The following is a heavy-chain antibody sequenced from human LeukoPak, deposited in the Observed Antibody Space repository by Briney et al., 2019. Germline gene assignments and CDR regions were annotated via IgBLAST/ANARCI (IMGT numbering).Heavy chain of an antibody. D-gene: IGHD6-19*01. J-gene: IGHJ4*02. CDR2: ISGSGGST. V-gene: IGHV3-23*01. CDR3: AKLGTSSGWYSYFDY. CDR1: GFTFSSYG. Sequence: PGGSLRLSCAASGFTFSSYGMHWVRQAPGKGLEWVSAISGSGGSTYYADSVKGRFTISRDNSKNTLYLQMNSLRAEDTAVYYCAKLGTSSGWYSYFDYWGQGTLVTVSS.